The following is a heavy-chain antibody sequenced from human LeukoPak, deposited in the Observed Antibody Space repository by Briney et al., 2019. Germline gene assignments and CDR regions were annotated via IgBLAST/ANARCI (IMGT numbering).Heavy chain of an antibody. Sequence: SETLSLTCTVSGGSISSYYWSWIRQPPGKGLEWIGYIYYSGSTNYNPSLKSRVTISVDTSKNQFSLKLSSVTAADTAVYYCARAYSSSWYGGYGYYFDYWGQGTLVTVSS. D-gene: IGHD6-13*01. CDR2: IYYSGST. CDR3: ARAYSSSWYGGYGYYFDY. CDR1: GGSISSYY. J-gene: IGHJ4*02. V-gene: IGHV4-59*01.